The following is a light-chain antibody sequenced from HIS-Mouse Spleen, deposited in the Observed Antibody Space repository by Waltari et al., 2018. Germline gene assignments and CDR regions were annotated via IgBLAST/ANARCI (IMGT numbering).Light chain of an antibody. J-gene: IGLJ1*01. CDR3: CSYAGSYTGV. CDR2: DVS. CDR1: SSDVGGYNY. V-gene: IGLV2-11*01. Sequence: QSALTQPRSVSGSPGQSVTISCTGTSSDVGGYNYVSWYQQPPGKAPKLMIYDVSKRPSGVTDRFSGSKSGNTASLTISGLQAEDEADYYCCSYAGSYTGVFGTGTKVTVL.